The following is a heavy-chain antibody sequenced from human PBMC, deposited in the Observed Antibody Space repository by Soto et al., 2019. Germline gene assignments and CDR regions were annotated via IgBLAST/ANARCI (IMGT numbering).Heavy chain of an antibody. CDR2: MYYSGST. V-gene: IGHV4-39*01. J-gene: IGHJ6*02. D-gene: IGHD1-7*01. Sequence: SETLSLTCTVSGGSISNNNYYWVWIRHPPGKGLEWIGSMYYSGSTYYNSSLKSRVTISVDTSKNQFSLKLSSVTAADTAVYYCARRGGTTANYYYGMDVWGQGTTVTVSS. CDR1: GGSISNNNYY. CDR3: ARRGGTTANYYYGMDV.